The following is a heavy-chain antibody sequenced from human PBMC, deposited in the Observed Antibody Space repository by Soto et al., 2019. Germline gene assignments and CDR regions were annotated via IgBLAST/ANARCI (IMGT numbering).Heavy chain of an antibody. D-gene: IGHD2-15*01. CDR2: LYHSGAT. J-gene: IGHJ3*01. CDR1: RFSVTNNKY. CDR3: ARDSRYGTDGGCSIMRDAFDV. V-gene: IGHV4-4*02. Sequence: QAQLQESGPGLVRPSGTLSLTCTVSRFSVTNNKYWKWVRQSPGRALEGSGELYHSGATYYNPTLSGRATISLDTSKNQISLNLTSATAAGTAVYYCARDSRYGTDGGCSIMRDAFDVWGQGTLVTVSS.